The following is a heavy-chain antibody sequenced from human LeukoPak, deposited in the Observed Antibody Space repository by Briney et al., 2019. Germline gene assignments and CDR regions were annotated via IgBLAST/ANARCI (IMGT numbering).Heavy chain of an antibody. CDR1: GFIFSDYW. CDR3: ARGGTQSPTD. V-gene: IGHV3-74*03. Sequence: PGGSLRLSCAASGFIFSDYWMHWVRQTPGKGLVWVSRIRSDGADIQYADSVRGRFTISRDNAKNSLYLQMNSLRAEDTAVYYCARGGTQSPTDWGPGTLVTVSS. J-gene: IGHJ4*02. CDR2: IRSDGADI.